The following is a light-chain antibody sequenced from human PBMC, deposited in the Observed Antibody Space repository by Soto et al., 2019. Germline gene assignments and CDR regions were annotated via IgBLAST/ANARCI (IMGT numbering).Light chain of an antibody. Sequence: QSVLTQPASVSGSPGQSITISCTGTSSDIGSYNLVSWYQQHPGKVPKLMIYEGTKRPSGVSHRFSGAKSGNTASLTISGLQAEDEDDYYCCSHVDSRTFYVFGTGTKLTVL. V-gene: IGLV2-23*01. J-gene: IGLJ1*01. CDR2: EGT. CDR3: CSHVDSRTFYV. CDR1: SSDIGSYNL.